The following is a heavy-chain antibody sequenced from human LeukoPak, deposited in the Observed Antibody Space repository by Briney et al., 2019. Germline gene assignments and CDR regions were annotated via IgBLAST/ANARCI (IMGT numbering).Heavy chain of an antibody. J-gene: IGHJ6*03. CDR3: AKVPRIGLELRHYYYMDV. CDR2: IRYDGSNK. Sequence: GGSLRLSCAASGFTFSSYGMHWVRQAPGKGLGWVAFIRYDGSNKYYADSVKGRFTISRDNSKNTLYLQMNSLRAEDTAVYYCAKVPRIGLELRHYYYMDVWGKGTTVTVSS. D-gene: IGHD1-7*01. V-gene: IGHV3-30*02. CDR1: GFTFSSYG.